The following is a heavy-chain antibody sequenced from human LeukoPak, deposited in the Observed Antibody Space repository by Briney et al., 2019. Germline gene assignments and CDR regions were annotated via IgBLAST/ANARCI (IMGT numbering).Heavy chain of an antibody. V-gene: IGHV1-2*02. D-gene: IGHD5-12*01. CDR2: INPNSGGT. CDR1: RYTFTGYY. CDR3: ARGDSGYSDFDY. J-gene: IGHJ4*02. Sequence: ASVKVSCKASRYTFTGYYMHGVRQARAQGLEWVGWINPNSGGTNNPQKFQGRVTMTRDTSISTAYMELSRLTSDDAAVYYCARGDSGYSDFDYWGQGTVVTVSS.